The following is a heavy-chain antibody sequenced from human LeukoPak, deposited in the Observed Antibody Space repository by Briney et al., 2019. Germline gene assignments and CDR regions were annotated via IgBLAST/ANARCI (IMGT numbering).Heavy chain of an antibody. J-gene: IGHJ4*02. CDR1: GFTFSTYS. Sequence: GGSLRLSCAASGFTFSTYSMNWVRQAPGKGLEWVSYISSKGTSKYYADSVKGRFSISRDNAKNSMYLQMNSLKVEDTAVYYCAREGRHYYDSSGYYPRYSYYFDYWGQGTLVTVSS. V-gene: IGHV3-48*04. CDR3: AREGRHYYDSSGYYPRYSYYFDY. CDR2: ISSKGTSK. D-gene: IGHD3-22*01.